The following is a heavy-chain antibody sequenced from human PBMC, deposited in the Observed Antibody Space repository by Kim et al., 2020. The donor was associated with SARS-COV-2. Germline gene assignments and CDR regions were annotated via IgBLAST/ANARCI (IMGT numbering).Heavy chain of an antibody. J-gene: IGHJ2*01. D-gene: IGHD4-17*01. CDR3: ARDRATVTKTGPWYFDL. CDR2: ISSSSSYT. Sequence: GGSLRLSCAASGFTFSDYYMSWIRQAPGKGLEWVSYISSSSSYTNYADSVKGRFTISRDNAKNSLYLQMNSLRAEDTAVYYCARDRATVTKTGPWYFDLWGRGTLVTVSS. CDR1: GFTFSDYY. V-gene: IGHV3-11*05.